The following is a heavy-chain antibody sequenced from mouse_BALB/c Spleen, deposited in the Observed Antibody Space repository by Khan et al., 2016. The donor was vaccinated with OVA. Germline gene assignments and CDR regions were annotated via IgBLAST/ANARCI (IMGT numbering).Heavy chain of an antibody. V-gene: IGHV9-4*02. CDR1: GYTFTTAG. CDR3: ARGGAAYYRTDGGAMEY. J-gene: IGHJ4*01. Sequence: QIQLVQSGPELKKPGETVRISCKASGYTFTTAGIQWVQKMPGKGLKWIGWINTHSGVPKYAEDFKGRFAFSLEISVNTAYLQITNLTNEDTATYVSARGGAAYYRTDGGAMEYWGQGTSVTVSS. D-gene: IGHD2-12*01. CDR2: INTHSGVP.